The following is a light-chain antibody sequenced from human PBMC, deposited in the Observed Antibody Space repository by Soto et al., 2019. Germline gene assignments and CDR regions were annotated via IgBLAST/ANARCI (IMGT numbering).Light chain of an antibody. CDR2: AAS. V-gene: IGKV1-9*01. CDR1: QDISSS. Sequence: DIQLTQSPSFLSASVGDRVTITCRASQDISSSLAWYQQKPGKAPKILMYAASSLESWVPSRFSGSGSGTEFTLTISSLQPDDCATYCCQQVNSFPPFTFGGGTTVEIK. J-gene: IGKJ4*01. CDR3: QQVNSFPPFT.